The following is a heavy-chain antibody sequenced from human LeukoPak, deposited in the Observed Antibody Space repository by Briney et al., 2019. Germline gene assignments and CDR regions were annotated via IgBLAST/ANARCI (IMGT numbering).Heavy chain of an antibody. D-gene: IGHD6-13*01. V-gene: IGHV3-48*02. Sequence: GGSLSLSCAVSGFTFSSCSMNWVRQAPGKGLEWVSYISSSSSTIYYADSVKGRFIIYRDNAKNSLYLQMNCLRDEDSAVYYCARDPHIAAAGTIFDYWGQGTLVTVSS. CDR1: GFTFSSCS. J-gene: IGHJ4*02. CDR2: ISSSSSTI. CDR3: ARDPHIAAAGTIFDY.